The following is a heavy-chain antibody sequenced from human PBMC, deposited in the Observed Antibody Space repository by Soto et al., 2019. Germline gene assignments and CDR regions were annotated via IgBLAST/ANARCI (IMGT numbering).Heavy chain of an antibody. CDR2: IDYSGSP. D-gene: IGHD5-12*01. CDR3: ARHYSHYDRCFDS. V-gene: IGHV4-39*01. J-gene: IGHJ5*01. CDR1: GGSISVNTYY. Sequence: SETLSLTCTVSGGSISVNTYYWGWIRQPPGKGLEWIGSIDYSGSPYYNPSIKSRATITVDTTKNQYSLRLCSVTAAATAVYYCARHYSHYDRCFDSWGQGTLVTVSS.